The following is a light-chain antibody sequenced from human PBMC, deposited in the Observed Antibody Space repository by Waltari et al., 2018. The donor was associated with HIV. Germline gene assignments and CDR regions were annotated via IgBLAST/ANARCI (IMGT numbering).Light chain of an antibody. Sequence: QSALTQPPSASGSPGQSVTMPCTGTSRDIGVSNHVPWYQQHPGKAPKLIMTEVTKRPSGVPDRFSGSKSGNTASLTVSGLQAEDEAHYYCSSYAPTNKFYVLFGGGTTLTVL. J-gene: IGLJ2*01. CDR2: EVT. CDR3: SSYAPTNKFYVL. V-gene: IGLV2-8*01. CDR1: SRDIGVSNH.